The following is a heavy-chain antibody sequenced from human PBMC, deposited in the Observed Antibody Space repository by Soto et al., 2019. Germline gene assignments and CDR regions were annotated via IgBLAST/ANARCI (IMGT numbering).Heavy chain of an antibody. V-gene: IGHV3-23*01. CDR3: SKGSRGRTSSSPHY. J-gene: IGHJ4*01. CDR2: ISGSGGSK. Sequence: GGPVRLSCAASGFTFSSYAMSWVRQAPGKGLEWVSAISGSGGSKYYADSVKGRLTISRDNSKNTLYLQMNSLIAQNTALAYCSKGSRGRTSSSPHYCGHGTLVPVSS. CDR1: GFTFSSYA. D-gene: IGHD6-6*01.